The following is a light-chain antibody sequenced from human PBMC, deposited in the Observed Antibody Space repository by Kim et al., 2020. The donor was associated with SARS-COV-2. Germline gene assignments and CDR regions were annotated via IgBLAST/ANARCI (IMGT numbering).Light chain of an antibody. V-gene: IGKV3-11*01. CDR2: DAS. J-gene: IGKJ5*01. Sequence: EIVLTQSPATLSLSPGERATLSCRASQSVRTYLAWYQQKPGQAPRLLIYDASNRATGIPARFSGSWSGTDFTLTISSLEPEDFAVYYCQQRGNWPTFGQGTRLEIK. CDR1: QSVRTY. CDR3: QQRGNWPT.